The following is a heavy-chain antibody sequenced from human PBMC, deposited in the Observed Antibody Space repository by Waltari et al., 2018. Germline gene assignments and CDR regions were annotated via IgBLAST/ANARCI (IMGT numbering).Heavy chain of an antibody. Sequence: ELQLVESGGGLVQPGGSLRLSCAASGFTFSNYWMHWVRQAPGKGLVSVSQISTDGSITNYADSVKGRFTISRDNAENTLSLQMHSLRAEDTAVYYCVKYSSSFLGDCWGQGTLVTVSS. V-gene: IGHV3-74*01. CDR1: GFTFSNYW. CDR2: ISTDGSIT. CDR3: VKYSSSFLGDC. J-gene: IGHJ4*02. D-gene: IGHD6-19*01.